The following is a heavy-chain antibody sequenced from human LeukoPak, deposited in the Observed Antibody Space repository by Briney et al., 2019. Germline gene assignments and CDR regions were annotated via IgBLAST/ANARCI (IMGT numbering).Heavy chain of an antibody. V-gene: IGHV3-30*04. CDR3: ARDQGQPCSSGSSCVIDN. D-gene: IGHD2-2*01. CDR1: GFTFDIYA. CDR2: MSDDGTNK. Sequence: GGSLRLSCAASGFTFDIYAMHWVRQAPGKGLEWVAVMSDDGTNKYYADYAQGRFTISRDNSQNTVYLQMSSLRLGDTAVYYCARDQGQPCSSGSSCVIDNWGPGTRVAVSS. J-gene: IGHJ4*02.